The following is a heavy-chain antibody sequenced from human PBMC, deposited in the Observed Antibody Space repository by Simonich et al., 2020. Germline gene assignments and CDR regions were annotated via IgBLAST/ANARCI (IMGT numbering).Heavy chain of an antibody. CDR3: ARDLRGSYYYYYYMDV. CDR1: GYTLTGYY. V-gene: IGHV1-2*02. CDR2: MNPSLRGT. D-gene: IGHD1-26*01. J-gene: IGHJ6*03. Sequence: QVQLVQSGAEVKKPGASVKVSCKASGYTLTGYYMHWVRQAPGQGLEWSGGMNPSLRGTNYEQKLQGRVTMTRDTSISTAYMELSRLRSDDTAVYYCARDLRGSYYYYYYMDVWGKGTTVTVSS.